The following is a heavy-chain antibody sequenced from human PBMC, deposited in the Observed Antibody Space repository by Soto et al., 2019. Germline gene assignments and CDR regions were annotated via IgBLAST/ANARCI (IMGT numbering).Heavy chain of an antibody. Sequence: EVQLLESGGRLVQPGGSLGLSCAASGFTFSTYAMSWVRQAPGKGLEWVSSITASADTTFYSDSVPGRFTISRDNSQNMLFLQMSSLRAEDSSTYYCHIAEGDYWCQGTLVAVSS. CDR2: ITASADTT. CDR1: GFTFSTYA. J-gene: IGHJ4*02. CDR3: HIAEGDY. V-gene: IGHV3-23*01. D-gene: IGHD6-13*01.